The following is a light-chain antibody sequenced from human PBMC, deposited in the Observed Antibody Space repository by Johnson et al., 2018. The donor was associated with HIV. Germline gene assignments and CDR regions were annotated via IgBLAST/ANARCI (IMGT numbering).Light chain of an antibody. CDR3: GIWDASLSPLYV. Sequence: TQPPSVSAAPGQRVNISCSGNISNIESYFVSWYQQLPGAAPTLLIYDDNKRPSGIPDRFSGSKSGATATLGITGLQTGDEADYYCGIWDASLSPLYVFGSGTTITVL. CDR1: ISNIESYF. CDR2: DDN. V-gene: IGLV1-51*01. J-gene: IGLJ1*01.